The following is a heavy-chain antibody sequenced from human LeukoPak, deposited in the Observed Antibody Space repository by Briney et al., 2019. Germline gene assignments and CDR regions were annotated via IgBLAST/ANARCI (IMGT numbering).Heavy chain of an antibody. J-gene: IGHJ4*02. V-gene: IGHV3-30*02. CDR2: IRFDGSNK. D-gene: IGHD2-2*01. Sequence: GGSLRLSXAASGFTFSSYGIHWVRQPPGKGLEWVAFIRFDGSNKNYADSVKGRFTISRDNSKNTLHLQMNSLRPEDTAVYYCAKDQGFVVPAARDYYFDYWGQGTLVTVSS. CDR1: GFTFSSYG. CDR3: AKDQGFVVPAARDYYFDY.